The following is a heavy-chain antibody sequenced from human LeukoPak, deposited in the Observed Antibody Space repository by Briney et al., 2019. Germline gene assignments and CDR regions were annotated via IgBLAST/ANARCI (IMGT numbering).Heavy chain of an antibody. CDR2: IHHSGGT. V-gene: IGHV4-4*02. CDR1: GASVSRNW. D-gene: IGHD2-2*01. Sequence: SGTLSLTCTVSGASVSRNWWSWVRQPPGKGLEWIGEIHHSGGTNYNPSLKSRVTMSLDNSNNHFSLKLSSVTAADTAVYYCAREVEPAVMPEFRFDPWGQGTLVTVSS. J-gene: IGHJ5*02. CDR3: AREVEPAVMPEFRFDP.